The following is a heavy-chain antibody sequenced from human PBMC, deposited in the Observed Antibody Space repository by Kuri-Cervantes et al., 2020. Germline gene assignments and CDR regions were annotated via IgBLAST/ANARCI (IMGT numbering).Heavy chain of an antibody. CDR1: GFTFSSYG. CDR2: ISSSSSTM. Sequence: GESLKISCAASGFTFSSYGMHWVRQAPGKGLGWVSYISSSSSTMYYADSVKGRFTISRDNAKNSLYLQMNSLRGEDTAVYYCARGYYDSSGYWIKGVFDIWGQGTMVTVSS. D-gene: IGHD3-22*01. J-gene: IGHJ3*02. V-gene: IGHV3-48*01. CDR3: ARGYYDSSGYWIKGVFDI.